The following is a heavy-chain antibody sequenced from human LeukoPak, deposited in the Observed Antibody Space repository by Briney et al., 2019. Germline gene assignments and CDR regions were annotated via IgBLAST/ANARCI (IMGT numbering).Heavy chain of an antibody. CDR3: ARGLEEEQLVPLDY. V-gene: IGHV4-34*01. J-gene: IGHJ4*02. CDR2: INHSGST. CDR1: GGSFSGYY. D-gene: IGHD6-6*01. Sequence: PSETLSLTCAVYGGSFSGYYWSWIRQPPGKGLEWIGEINHSGSTNYNPSLKSRVTISVDTSKNQFSLKLSSVTAADTAVYYCARGLEEEQLVPLDYWGQGTLVTVSS.